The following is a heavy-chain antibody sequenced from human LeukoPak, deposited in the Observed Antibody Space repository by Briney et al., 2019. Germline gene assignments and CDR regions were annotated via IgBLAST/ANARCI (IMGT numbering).Heavy chain of an antibody. D-gene: IGHD5-24*01. Sequence: SETLSLTCTVSGGSISSSSYYWGWIRQPPGKELEWIGNIYDSGTIYYNPSLKSRVTISVDTSKNQLSLKLSSVTAADTAVYYCARQDVEMATTRDYWGQGTLVTVSS. V-gene: IGHV4-39*01. CDR2: IYDSGTI. J-gene: IGHJ4*02. CDR3: ARQDVEMATTRDY. CDR1: GGSISSSSYY.